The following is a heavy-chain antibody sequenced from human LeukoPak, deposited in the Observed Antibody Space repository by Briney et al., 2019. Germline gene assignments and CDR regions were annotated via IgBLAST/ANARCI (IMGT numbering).Heavy chain of an antibody. D-gene: IGHD3-10*01. CDR3: ARWHSGFQFDY. CDR1: GGSISSYY. CDR2: IYYSGST. V-gene: IGHV4-59*01. Sequence: SETLSLTCTVSGGSISSYYWSWLRQPPGKGLEWIGYIYYSGSTNYNPSLKSRVTISVDTSKNQFSLKLSSVTAADTAVYYCARWHSGFQFDYWGQGTLVTVSS. J-gene: IGHJ4*02.